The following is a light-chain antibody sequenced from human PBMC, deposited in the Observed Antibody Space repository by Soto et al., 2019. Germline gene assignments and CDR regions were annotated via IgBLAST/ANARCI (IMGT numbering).Light chain of an antibody. CDR2: LNSDGSH. CDR3: QTWATGIRV. J-gene: IGLJ1*01. Sequence: QSVLTQSPSASASLGASVKLTCTLSSGHSSYAIAWHQQQSQKGPRYLMKLNSDGSHSKGDGIPDRFSGPSSGAERYLTISSLQSEDEADYYCQTWATGIRVFGTGTKVTVL. V-gene: IGLV4-69*01. CDR1: SGHSSYA.